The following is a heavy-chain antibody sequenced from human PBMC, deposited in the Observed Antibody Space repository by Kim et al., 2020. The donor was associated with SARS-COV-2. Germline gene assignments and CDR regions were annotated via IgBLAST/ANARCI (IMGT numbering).Heavy chain of an antibody. V-gene: IGHV3-21*01. J-gene: IGHJ6*02. CDR1: GFTFSSYS. CDR2: ISSSSSYI. D-gene: IGHD5-12*01. CDR3: ARANSGYDYYYYYGMDV. Sequence: GGSLRLSCAASGFTFSSYSMNWVRQAPGKGLEWVSSISSSSSYIYYADSVKGRFTISRDNAKNSLYLQMNSLRAEDTAVYYCARANSGYDYYYYYGMDVWGQGTTVTVSS.